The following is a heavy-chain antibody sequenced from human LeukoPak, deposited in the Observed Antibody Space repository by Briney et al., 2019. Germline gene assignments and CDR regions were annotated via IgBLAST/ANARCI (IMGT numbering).Heavy chain of an antibody. D-gene: IGHD6-19*01. CDR3: ARDRPSGWYPQYYFNY. CDR1: GFTFSNYW. Sequence: GGSLRHSCLVSGFTFSNYWRSWVRQAPGKGLEWVANIKPDGSEKNYVDSVKGRFTISRDNAKNSLYLQMNSLRAEDTAVYYCARDRPSGWYPQYYFNYWGQGNLVTVSS. J-gene: IGHJ4*02. CDR2: IKPDGSEK. V-gene: IGHV3-7*04.